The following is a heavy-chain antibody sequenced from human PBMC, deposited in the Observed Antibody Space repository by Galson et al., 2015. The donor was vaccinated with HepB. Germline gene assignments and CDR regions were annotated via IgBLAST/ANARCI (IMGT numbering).Heavy chain of an antibody. CDR1: GYSYTTYY. J-gene: IGHJ3*02. CDR3: TRDLPLGTVGDQAFDI. V-gene: IGHV1-46*04. Sequence: SVKVSCKASGYSYTTYYIHWVKQVPGQGLEWMAIINPRDGVTKYAQKLQGRLSVTSDTSTGTFYMELNSLQSEDTATCYCTRDLPLGTVGDQAFDIWGQGTMLLVSA. CDR2: INPRDGVT. D-gene: IGHD3-16*01.